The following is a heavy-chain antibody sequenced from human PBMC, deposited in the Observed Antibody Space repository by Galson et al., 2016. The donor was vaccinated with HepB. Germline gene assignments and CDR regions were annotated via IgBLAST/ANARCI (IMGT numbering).Heavy chain of an antibody. CDR1: GFTFSRHW. CDR3: AREDPNVAVAALDY. J-gene: IGHJ4*02. V-gene: IGHV3-7*01. D-gene: IGHD6-19*01. Sequence: SLRLSCAVSGFTFSRHWMSWVRQAPGKGLEWVANVDLGDGAKYYVNSVAGRFTISRNNARNSLYLQMNSLRAEDTAVYYCAREDPNVAVAALDYWGQGTLVTVSS. CDR2: VDLGDGAK.